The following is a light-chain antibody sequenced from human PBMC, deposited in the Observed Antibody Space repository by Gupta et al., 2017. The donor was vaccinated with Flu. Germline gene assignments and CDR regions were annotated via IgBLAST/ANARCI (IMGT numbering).Light chain of an antibody. V-gene: IGKV1-39*01. J-gene: IGKJ1*01. CDR3: LQTHSTPRT. Sequence: DIQMTQYPSSLSASVGDRVTITCRASQSISSYLDWYQQKPGKAPKVLIYVATDLQSGVPSRFSGSGSGTDFTLSISRLQPEDFATYYCLQTHSTPRTFGQGTRVEI. CDR2: VAT. CDR1: QSISSY.